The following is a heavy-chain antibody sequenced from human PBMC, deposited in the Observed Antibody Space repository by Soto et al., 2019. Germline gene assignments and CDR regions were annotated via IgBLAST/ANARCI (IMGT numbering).Heavy chain of an antibody. Sequence: SVKVSCKASGGTFSSYAISWVRQAPGQGLEWMGGIIPIFGTANYAQKFQGRVTITADESTSTAYMELSSLRSEDTAVYYCASSWSIYYYYGMDVWGQGTTVTSP. V-gene: IGHV1-69*13. J-gene: IGHJ6*02. D-gene: IGHD6-13*01. CDR3: ASSWSIYYYYGMDV. CDR1: GGTFSSYA. CDR2: IIPIFGTA.